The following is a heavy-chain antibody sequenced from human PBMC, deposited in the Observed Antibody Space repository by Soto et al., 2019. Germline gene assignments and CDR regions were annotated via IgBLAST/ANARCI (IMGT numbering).Heavy chain of an antibody. CDR3: ARPDEGGYSSNHHYYYALDV. CDR2: IIPIFDIT. V-gene: IGHV1-69*01. Sequence: QVQLVQSGAEVKKPGSSVKVSCKASGGTFRSYSISWVRQAPGQGLEWMGGIIPIFDITNYAQKFQRRVTITADESTSTAYMELSSLGSDDTAVYYCARPDEGGYSSNHHYYYALDVWGQGTTVTV. J-gene: IGHJ6*02. CDR1: GGTFRSYS. D-gene: IGHD3-22*01.